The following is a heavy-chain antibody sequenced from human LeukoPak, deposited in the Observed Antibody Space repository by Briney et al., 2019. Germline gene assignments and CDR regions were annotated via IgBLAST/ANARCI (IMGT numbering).Heavy chain of an antibody. J-gene: IGHJ4*02. CDR1: GFTFSSYS. D-gene: IGHD6-13*01. V-gene: IGHV3-48*04. Sequence: GGSLRLSCAASGFTFSSYSMNWVRQAPGKGLEWGSYISSSSSTIYYADSVKGRFTIPRDNAKNSLYLQMNSLRAEDAAVYYCARKTGDSSSWIDYWGQGTLVTVSS. CDR3: ARKTGDSSSWIDY. CDR2: ISSSSSTI.